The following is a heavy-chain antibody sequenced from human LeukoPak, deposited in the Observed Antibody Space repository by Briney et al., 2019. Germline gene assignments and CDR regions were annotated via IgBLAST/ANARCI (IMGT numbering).Heavy chain of an antibody. D-gene: IGHD6-19*01. CDR3: ARAGRIAVAGYYYYGMDV. CDR1: GFTVSSNY. V-gene: IGHV3-53*01. CDR2: IYSGGST. Sequence: PGGSLSLSCAASGFTVSSNYMSWVRQAPGKGLEWVSVIYSGGSTYYADSVQGRFTISRDNSKNTLYLQMNSLRAEDTAVYYCARAGRIAVAGYYYYGMDVWGKGTTVTVSS. J-gene: IGHJ6*04.